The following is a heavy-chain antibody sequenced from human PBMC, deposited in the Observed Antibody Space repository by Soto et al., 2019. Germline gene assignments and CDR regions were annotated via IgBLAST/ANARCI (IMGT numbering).Heavy chain of an antibody. CDR2: ISDSGST. Sequence: QVRLQESGPGLVKPSQTLSLTCSVSGGSIGSGGYYCSWFRQHPGKGLEWIGYISDSGSTDYNPSVDSRVTISLDMSENQFSLSLTSVTAADTAVDYCARGTNWNFDLWGRGTLVTVSS. CDR1: GGSIGSGGYY. J-gene: IGHJ2*01. CDR3: ARGTNWNFDL. V-gene: IGHV4-31*03.